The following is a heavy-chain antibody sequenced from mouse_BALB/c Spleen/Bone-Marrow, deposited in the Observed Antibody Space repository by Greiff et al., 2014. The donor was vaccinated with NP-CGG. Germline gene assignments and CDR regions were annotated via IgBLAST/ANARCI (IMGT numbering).Heavy chain of an antibody. D-gene: IGHD2-14*01. V-gene: IGHV1S137*01. CDR3: ARSGKVRNAMDY. CDR1: GYTFTDYA. CDR2: ISGYYGDA. J-gene: IGHJ4*01. Sequence: LKESGAELVRPGVSVKISCKGSGYTFTDYAIHWVKQSHAKSLEWIGLISGYYGDAIYNQKFKGKATMTVDKSSSTAYMDLARLTSEDSAIYYCARSGKVRNAMDYWGQGTSVTVSS.